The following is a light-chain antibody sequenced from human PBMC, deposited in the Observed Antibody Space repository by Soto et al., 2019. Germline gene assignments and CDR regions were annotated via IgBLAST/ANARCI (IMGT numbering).Light chain of an antibody. J-gene: IGKJ5*01. V-gene: IGKV1-5*03. Sequence: DIQMTQSPSTLSASVGDRVTITCRASQSISSWLAWYQQKPGXARXLLIYKASSLESGVPSRFSGSGSGTEFTLTIRSLQPDDFATYYCQQYDHYPITFGQGTRLHIK. CDR3: QQYDHYPIT. CDR2: KAS. CDR1: QSISSW.